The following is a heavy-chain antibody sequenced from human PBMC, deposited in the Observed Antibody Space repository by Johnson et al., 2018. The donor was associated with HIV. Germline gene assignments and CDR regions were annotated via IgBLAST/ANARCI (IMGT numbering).Heavy chain of an antibody. CDR1: GFTFRDYY. V-gene: IGHV3-9*01. CDR3: YCTDQVGEGGESKGTFDV. J-gene: IGHJ3*01. D-gene: IGHD1-26*01. Sequence: VQLVESGGGLVKPGGSLRLSCAASGFTFRDYYMNWMRQAPGKGLEWVSGISWNSGSIGYADSVKGRFTISRDNSKNTLYLQMTSLRQDDAAVYSCYCTDQVGEGGESKGTFDVWGQGTMVTVSS. CDR2: ISWNSGSI.